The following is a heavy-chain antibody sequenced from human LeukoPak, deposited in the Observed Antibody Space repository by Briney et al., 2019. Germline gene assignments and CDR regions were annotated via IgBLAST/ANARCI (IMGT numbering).Heavy chain of an antibody. CDR1: GYTFTSYD. V-gene: IGHV1-8*01. J-gene: IGHJ1*01. Sequence: GASVTVSCKASGYTFTSYDINWVRQATGQGLEWLGWMNPNSGNTGYSQKLQGRVTMTRNTSITTAYMELSSLRSEDTAVYYCARAGGTGPGNRHFQHWGQGTLVTVSS. D-gene: IGHD2-8*02. CDR3: ARAGGTGPGNRHFQH. CDR2: MNPNSGNT.